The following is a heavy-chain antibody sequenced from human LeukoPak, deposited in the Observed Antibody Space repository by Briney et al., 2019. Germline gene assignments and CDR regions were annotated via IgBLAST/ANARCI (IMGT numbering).Heavy chain of an antibody. CDR3: ARDKLSSKYCSSTSCYSGFDY. Sequence: GGSLRLSCAASGFTFSSYSMNWVRQAPGKGLEWVSYISSSSSTIYYADSVKVRFTISRDNAKHSLYLQMNSLRAEDTAVYYCARDKLSSKYCSSTSCYSGFDYWGQGTLVTVSS. V-gene: IGHV3-48*01. CDR1: GFTFSSYS. D-gene: IGHD2-2*01. CDR2: ISSSSSTI. J-gene: IGHJ4*02.